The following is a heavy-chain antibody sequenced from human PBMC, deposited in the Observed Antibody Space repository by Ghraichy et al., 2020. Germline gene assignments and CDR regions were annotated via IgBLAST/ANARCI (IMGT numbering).Heavy chain of an antibody. CDR1: GGSVSSGSYY. V-gene: IGHV4-61*01. J-gene: IGHJ6*02. CDR2: IYYSGST. CDR3: ARDDRVTYYYGMDV. Sequence: SETLSLTCTVSGGSVSSGSYYWSWIRQPPGKGLEWIGYIYYSGSTNYNPSLKSRVTISVDTSKNQFSLRLSSVTAADTAVYYCARDDRVTYYYGMDVWGQGTTVTVSS.